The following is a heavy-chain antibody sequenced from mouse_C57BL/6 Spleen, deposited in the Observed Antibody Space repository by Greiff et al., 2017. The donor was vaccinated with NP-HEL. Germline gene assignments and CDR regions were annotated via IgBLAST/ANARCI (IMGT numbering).Heavy chain of an antibody. CDR3: ARSGAYSNYFYPSY. D-gene: IGHD2-5*01. Sequence: QLQQSGPELVKPGASVKISCKASGYSFTDYNMNWVKQSNGKSLEWIGVINPNYGTTSYNQKFKGKATLTVDQSSSTAYMQLNSLTSEDSAVYYCARSGAYSNYFYPSYWGQGATLTVSS. J-gene: IGHJ2*01. CDR2: INPNYGTT. CDR1: GYSFTDYN. V-gene: IGHV1-39*01.